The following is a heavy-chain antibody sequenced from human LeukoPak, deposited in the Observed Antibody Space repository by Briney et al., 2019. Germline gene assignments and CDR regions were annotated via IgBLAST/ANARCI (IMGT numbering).Heavy chain of an antibody. J-gene: IGHJ4*02. CDR3: AKTTTGYSSGRYPGWPVDY. V-gene: IGHV3-7*03. CDR1: GSTFSTYW. CDR2: LNQDGSEK. Sequence: GGSLRLSCAVSGSTFSTYWMSWVRQAPGKGLEWVANLNQDGSEKYYVDSVKGRFTIFRDNSKNTVYLQMYSLRAEDTAVYYCAKTTTGYSSGRYPGWPVDYWSQGTLVTVSS. D-gene: IGHD6-19*01.